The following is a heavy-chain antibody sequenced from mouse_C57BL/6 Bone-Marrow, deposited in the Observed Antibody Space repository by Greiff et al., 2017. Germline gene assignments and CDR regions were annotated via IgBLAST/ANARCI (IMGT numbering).Heavy chain of an antibody. Sequence: VQLQQPGAELVRPGSSVKLSCKASGYTYTSYWMHWVKQRPIQGLEWIGNIDPSDSETHYNQKFKDKATLTVDKSSSTAYMQLSSLTSEDSAVYYCARGRFLGYYEYDVWFAYWGQGTLVTVSA. CDR3: ARGRFLGYYEYDVWFAY. CDR2: IDPSDSET. V-gene: IGHV1-52*01. J-gene: IGHJ3*01. CDR1: GYTYTSYW. D-gene: IGHD2-4*01.